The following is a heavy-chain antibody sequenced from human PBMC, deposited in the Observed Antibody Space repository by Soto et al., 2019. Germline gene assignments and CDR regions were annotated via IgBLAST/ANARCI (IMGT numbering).Heavy chain of an antibody. CDR1: AFKFSDYY. CDR2: ISGSGDVI. Sequence: QVQLVESGGGLVKPGGSLRLSCAASAFKFSDYYMSWFRQAPGKGLEWVSYISGSGDVIYYADSVKGRFTISRDNDKKSVNLQMDTLRAEDTALYYCARAPDCGEGSCYRHFDLWGQGTRVAVSS. V-gene: IGHV3-11*01. CDR3: ARAPDCGEGSCYRHFDL. J-gene: IGHJ4*02. D-gene: IGHD2-15*01.